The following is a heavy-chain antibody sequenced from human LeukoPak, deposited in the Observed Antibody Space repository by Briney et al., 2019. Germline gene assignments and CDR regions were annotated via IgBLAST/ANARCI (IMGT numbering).Heavy chain of an antibody. CDR2: IDSVSSTI. CDR3: GRDYHFGPPFTSPIDY. J-gene: IGHJ4*02. Sequence: GGSLRLSCAASGFTFSSHSMNWVRQAPGKGLEWISYIDSVSSTIYYADSVKGRFTISRDNAKNSLWLQMNSLRAEDTAVYYCGRDYHFGPPFTSPIDYWGQGTLVTVSS. D-gene: IGHD2/OR15-2a*01. CDR1: GFTFSSHS. V-gene: IGHV3-48*01.